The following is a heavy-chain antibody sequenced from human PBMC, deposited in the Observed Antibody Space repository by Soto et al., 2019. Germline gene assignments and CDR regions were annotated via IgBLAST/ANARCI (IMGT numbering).Heavy chain of an antibody. J-gene: IGHJ6*02. CDR2: ISPYTGNT. CDR1: GYIFVNYG. CDR3: VMVDNYVTPTPQDV. D-gene: IGHD3-16*01. Sequence: QVQLVQSGDEVKKPGASVKVSCKASGYIFVNYGIAWVRQAPGQGLEWMGWISPYTGNTHSATKIQGRLTMTTDTSTSTAYMDHGSLTSDDTAVYYCVMVDNYVTPTPQDVWGQGTTVTVSS. V-gene: IGHV1-18*01.